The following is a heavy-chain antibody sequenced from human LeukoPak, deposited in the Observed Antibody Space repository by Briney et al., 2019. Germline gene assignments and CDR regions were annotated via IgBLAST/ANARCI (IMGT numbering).Heavy chain of an antibody. Sequence: GGSLRLSCAASGFTFSSFALSWVRQAPGKGLEWVSSISGSGDSTYYMESVKGRFTISRDNSENTLYLQMNSRRADDTAVYYCAKCRSLSPAAAINHWGQGTLVTVSS. CDR3: AKCRSLSPAAAINH. CDR1: GFTFSSFA. D-gene: IGHD2-2*01. J-gene: IGHJ5*02. V-gene: IGHV3-23*01. CDR2: ISGSGDST.